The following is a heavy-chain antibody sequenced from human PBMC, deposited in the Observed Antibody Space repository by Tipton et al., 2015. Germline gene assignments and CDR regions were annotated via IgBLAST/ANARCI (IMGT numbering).Heavy chain of an antibody. CDR3: ARASIIQGYYHDASRYYLFNS. CDR2: ISHSGST. CDR1: AYSISSDYY. J-gene: IGHJ1*01. Sequence: TLSLTCAVSAYSISSDYYWGWIRQPPGKGLEWIGTISHSGSTYYTPSLKSRVTISADTSRNQFSLRLSSVIAADTAVYYCARASIIQGYYHDASRYYLFNSWGQGTRVTVSS. V-gene: IGHV4-38-2*01. D-gene: IGHD3-22*01.